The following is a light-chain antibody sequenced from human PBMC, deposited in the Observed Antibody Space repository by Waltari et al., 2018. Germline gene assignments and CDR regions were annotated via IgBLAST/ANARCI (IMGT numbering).Light chain of an antibody. V-gene: IGKV3-20*01. Sequence: EIVLTQSPGTLSLSPGERATLSCRASQSVSSNYLAWYQQKPGQAPRLLIYGESSRATGIPDRFSGSRSGTDFTLTINRLGPEDFAVYYCQQMETFGQGTKLEIK. CDR1: QSVSSNY. J-gene: IGKJ2*01. CDR2: GES. CDR3: QQMET.